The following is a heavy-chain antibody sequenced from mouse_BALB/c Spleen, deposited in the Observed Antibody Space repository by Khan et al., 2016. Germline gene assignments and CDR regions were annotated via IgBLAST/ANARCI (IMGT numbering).Heavy chain of an antibody. D-gene: IGHD2-4*01. Sequence: QVQLQQSGAELVRPGVSVKISCKGSGYTFTDYAMHWVKQSHAKSLAWIGVISTYYGDASYNQKFKGKATMTVDKPSSTAYMELARLTSEDSAIYYCARLDDYSWYFDVWGAGTTVTVSS. V-gene: IGHV1S137*01. CDR3: ARLDDYSWYFDV. CDR2: ISTYYGDA. CDR1: GYTFTDYA. J-gene: IGHJ1*01.